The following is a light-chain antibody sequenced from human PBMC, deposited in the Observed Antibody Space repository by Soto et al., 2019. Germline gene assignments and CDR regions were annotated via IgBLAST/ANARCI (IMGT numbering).Light chain of an antibody. J-gene: IGKJ1*01. Sequence: EIVMTQSPATLSVSPGERATLSCRASQSVSSNLAWSQQKPGQAPRLLIYGASTRATSIPARFSGSESGTELTHTISSLQSEDFAVYYCQQYNTWPPWTFGQGTNVEIK. V-gene: IGKV3-15*01. CDR3: QQYNTWPPWT. CDR1: QSVSSN. CDR2: GAS.